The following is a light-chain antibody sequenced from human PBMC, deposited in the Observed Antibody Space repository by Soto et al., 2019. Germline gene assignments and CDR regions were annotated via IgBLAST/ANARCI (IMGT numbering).Light chain of an antibody. Sequence: EIVFTHSPATLSFSPVERAALSCRASQTVIHNYLAWHQQKPGQTPRLLVYGASNRATGIPDRFSGSGSGTDFTLTISRLEPQDFAVYYCQQHGSSPITFGQGTRLEIK. CDR1: QTVIHNY. CDR3: QQHGSSPIT. CDR2: GAS. J-gene: IGKJ5*01. V-gene: IGKV3-20*01.